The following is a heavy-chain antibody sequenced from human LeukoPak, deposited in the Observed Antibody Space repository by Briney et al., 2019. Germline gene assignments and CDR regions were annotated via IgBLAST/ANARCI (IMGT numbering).Heavy chain of an antibody. V-gene: IGHV4-34*01. CDR3: ARGRVGGFNYYDSSGYGYYFDY. Sequence: ETLSLTCXVYGGSXXGYYWSWIRQPPGKGLEWIGEINHSGSTNYNPSLKSRVTISVDTSKNQFSLKLSSVTAADTAVYYCARGRVGGFNYYDSSGYGYYFDYWGQGTLVTVSS. J-gene: IGHJ4*02. D-gene: IGHD3-22*01. CDR1: GGSXXGYY. CDR2: INHSGST.